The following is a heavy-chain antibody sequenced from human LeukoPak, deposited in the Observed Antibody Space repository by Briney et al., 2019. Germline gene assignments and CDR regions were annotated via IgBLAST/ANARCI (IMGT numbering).Heavy chain of an antibody. Sequence: ASVKVSCKASGYTFTSYGLTWVRQAPGQGLEWMGWIGAYNGHTKYPQKLQGRVTMTTDTSTSTAYMELRSLRSDDTAVYYCARGFPPRRNYDSSGYYSYYFDYWGQGTLVTVSS. CDR3: ARGFPPRRNYDSSGYYSYYFDY. D-gene: IGHD3-22*01. V-gene: IGHV1-18*01. J-gene: IGHJ4*02. CDR2: IGAYNGHT. CDR1: GYTFTSYG.